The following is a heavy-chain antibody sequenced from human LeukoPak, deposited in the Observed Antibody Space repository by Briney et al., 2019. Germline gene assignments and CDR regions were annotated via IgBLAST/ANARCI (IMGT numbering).Heavy chain of an antibody. CDR3: ARLNYYDSSGWD. CDR1: GFAFSTYW. Sequence: GGSLRLSCAASGFAFSTYWMNWVRQAPGKGLEWVANIKPDGSEKFYLDSVKGRFTISRDNAKNSLYLQMNSLRAEDTAVYYCARLNYYDSSGWDWGQGTLVTVSS. V-gene: IGHV3-7*01. D-gene: IGHD3-22*01. CDR2: IKPDGSEK. J-gene: IGHJ4*02.